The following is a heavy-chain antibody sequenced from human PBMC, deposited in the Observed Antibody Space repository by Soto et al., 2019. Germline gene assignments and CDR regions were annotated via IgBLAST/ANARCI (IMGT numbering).Heavy chain of an antibody. CDR1: GFNFNNYG. Sequence: PGGSLRLSCAASGFNFNNYGMHWVRQAPGKGLEWVSAISGSDGSTYYADSVKGRFTISRDNSKNTLYLQMNSLRAEDTAVYYCAKDLLTVTTSESFDPWGQGTLVTVSS. J-gene: IGHJ5*02. CDR2: ISGSDGST. D-gene: IGHD4-17*01. CDR3: AKDLLTVTTSESFDP. V-gene: IGHV3-23*01.